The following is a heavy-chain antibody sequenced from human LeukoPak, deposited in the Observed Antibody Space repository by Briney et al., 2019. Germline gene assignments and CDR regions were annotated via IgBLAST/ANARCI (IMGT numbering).Heavy chain of an antibody. CDR3: AKLPCRGYYDSSGYFDY. D-gene: IGHD3-22*01. CDR1: GFTSSDLY. CDR2: ISGSGDST. J-gene: IGHJ4*02. V-gene: IGHV3-23*01. Sequence: PGGSLRLSCVGSGFTSSDLYIDWVRQAPGKGLEWVSAISGSGDSTYYADSVKGRFTFSRDNSKNTLYLQMNSLRADDTAVYYCAKLPCRGYYDSSGYFDYWGQGTLVTVSS.